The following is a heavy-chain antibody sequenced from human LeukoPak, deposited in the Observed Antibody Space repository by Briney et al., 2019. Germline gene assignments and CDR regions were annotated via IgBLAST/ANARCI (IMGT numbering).Heavy chain of an antibody. CDR1: GFTFSSYW. V-gene: IGHV3-74*01. Sequence: GGPLRLSCAASGFTFSSYWMHWVRQAPGKLLVWVSRINSDGSSTSYADSVKGRFTISRDNAKNTLYLQMNSLRAEDTAVYYCARDGAQLWGLYFDYWGQGTLVTVSS. D-gene: IGHD5-18*01. J-gene: IGHJ4*02. CDR2: INSDGSST. CDR3: ARDGAQLWGLYFDY.